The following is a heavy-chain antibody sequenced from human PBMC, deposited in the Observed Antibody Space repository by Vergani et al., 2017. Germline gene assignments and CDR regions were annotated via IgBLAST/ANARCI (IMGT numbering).Heavy chain of an antibody. CDR3: ARHSAYSDTRGYQCIHH. CDR2: IYPGDSDT. V-gene: IGHV5-51*01. Sequence: EVQLVQSGAEVNKAGESLKISCKGSGYYFSTSWIGWVRQMPGKGLEWMGLIYPGDSDTGYSPSFQGQVTISVDKSINTPYLQLSRLKASDTAMSYCARHSAYSDTRGYQCIHHWGQGTLVIVSS. D-gene: IGHD3-22*01. J-gene: IGHJ1*01. CDR1: GYYFSTSW.